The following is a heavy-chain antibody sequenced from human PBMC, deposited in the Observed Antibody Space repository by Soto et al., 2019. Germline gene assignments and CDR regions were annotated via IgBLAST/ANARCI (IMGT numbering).Heavy chain of an antibody. D-gene: IGHD3-10*01. Sequence: ASVKVSCKASGYTFSTYAINWVRQAPGQGLEWMGWISVYHGYTNYAQKFQGRVTMTTDTSTRTAYMELRSLRSDDTAVYYCASGGADSLDTWGQGSLVTVSS. CDR3: ASGGADSLDT. CDR2: ISVYHGYT. J-gene: IGHJ5*02. V-gene: IGHV1-18*04. CDR1: GYTFSTYA.